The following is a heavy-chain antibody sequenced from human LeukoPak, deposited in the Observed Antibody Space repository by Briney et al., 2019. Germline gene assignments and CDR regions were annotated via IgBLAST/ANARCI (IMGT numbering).Heavy chain of an antibody. Sequence: ESGPGLVXPSETLSLTCAVSGYSISSGYYWGWIRQPPGKGLEWIGSIYHSGSTYYNPSLKSRVTISVDTSKNQFSLKLSSVTAADTAVYYCARKYYDFWSGYYKYYYYYMDVWGKGTTVTVSS. J-gene: IGHJ6*03. D-gene: IGHD3-3*01. CDR2: IYHSGST. CDR3: ARKYYDFWSGYYKYYYYYMDV. CDR1: GYSISSGYY. V-gene: IGHV4-38-2*01.